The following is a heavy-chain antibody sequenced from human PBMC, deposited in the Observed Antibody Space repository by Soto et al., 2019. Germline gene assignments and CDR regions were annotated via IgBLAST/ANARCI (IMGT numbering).Heavy chain of an antibody. J-gene: IGHJ6*03. CDR1: GFTFGSYA. V-gene: IGHV3-23*01. D-gene: IGHD2-2*01. CDR3: AKALRTSLNFFYYMDV. Sequence: EVQLLESGGGLVQPGGSLRLSCVVSGFTFGSYAMSWVRQAPEKGPEWVAILGGNGFTTYYADSLKGRFTISGDKSKSTLFLQMNSLRADDTGVYYCAKALRTSLNFFYYMDVWGRGTSVTVSS. CDR2: LGGNGFTT.